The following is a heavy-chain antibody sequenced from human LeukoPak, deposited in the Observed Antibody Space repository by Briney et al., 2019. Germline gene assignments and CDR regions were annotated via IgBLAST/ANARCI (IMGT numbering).Heavy chain of an antibody. CDR3: ARVMSGYASSGYSSKMFDY. CDR1: GYTFTSYY. Sequence: ASVKVSCKASGYTFTSYYMHWVRQAPGQGLEWMGIINPSGGSTSYAQKFQGRVTMIRDTSTSTVYMELSSLRSEDTTMYYCARVMSGYASSGYSSKMFDYWGQGTLVTVSS. V-gene: IGHV1-46*01. D-gene: IGHD3-22*01. J-gene: IGHJ4*02. CDR2: INPSGGST.